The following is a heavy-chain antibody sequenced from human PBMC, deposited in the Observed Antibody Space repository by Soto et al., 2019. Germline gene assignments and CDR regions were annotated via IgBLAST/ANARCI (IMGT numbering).Heavy chain of an antibody. J-gene: IGHJ5*02. V-gene: IGHV4-31*03. CDR3: ARARKDIVLVPAAVGGFDP. CDR1: GGSISSGGYY. D-gene: IGHD2-2*01. Sequence: QVQLQESGPGLVKPSQTLSLTCTVSGGSISSGGYYWSWIRQHPGKGLEWIGYIYYSGSTYYNPSLKSRVTISVDTSKNQFSLKLSSVTAADTAVYYCARARKDIVLVPAAVGGFDPWGQGTLVTVSS. CDR2: IYYSGST.